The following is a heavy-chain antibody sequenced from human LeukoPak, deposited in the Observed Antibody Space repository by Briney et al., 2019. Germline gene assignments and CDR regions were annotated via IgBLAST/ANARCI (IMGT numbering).Heavy chain of an antibody. D-gene: IGHD3-10*01. CDR2: SNHSGST. Sequence: GSLRLSCAASGFTFSSSGMSWIRQPPGKGLEWIGESNHSGSTNYNPSLKSRVTISVDTSKNQFSLKLSSVTAADTAAYYCARGGSQTYYYGSGSYGRWFDPWGQGTLVTVSS. V-gene: IGHV4-34*01. J-gene: IGHJ5*02. CDR1: GFTFSSSG. CDR3: ARGGSQTYYYGSGSYGRWFDP.